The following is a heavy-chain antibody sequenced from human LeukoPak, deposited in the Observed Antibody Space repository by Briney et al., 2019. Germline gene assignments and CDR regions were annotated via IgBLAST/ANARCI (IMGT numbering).Heavy chain of an antibody. D-gene: IGHD3-3*01. CDR2: IKQDGSER. CDR3: AIRFTDY. Sequence: GGSLRLSCVASGFTFSTYWMSWVRQAPGKGLEWVANIKQDGSERYYVDSVKGRLTISRDNAKNSVYLQLNSLRAEDTAVYYCAIRFTDYWGQGTVVTVSS. J-gene: IGHJ4*02. V-gene: IGHV3-7*01. CDR1: GFTFSTYW.